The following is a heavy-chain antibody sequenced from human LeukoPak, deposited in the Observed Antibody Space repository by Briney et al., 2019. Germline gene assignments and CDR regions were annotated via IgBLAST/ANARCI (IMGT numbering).Heavy chain of an antibody. D-gene: IGHD3-3*01. CDR2: INPNSGGT. CDR3: ARDRSYYDFWSGYYDYYYYGMDV. J-gene: IGHJ6*02. V-gene: IGHV1-2*06. CDR1: GYTFTGYY. Sequence: GASVKVSCKASGYTFTGYYMHWVRQAPGQGLEWMGRINPNSGGTNYAQKFQGRVTMTRDTSISTAYMELSRLRSDDTAVYYCARDRSYYDFWSGYYDYYYYGMDVWGQGTTVTVSS.